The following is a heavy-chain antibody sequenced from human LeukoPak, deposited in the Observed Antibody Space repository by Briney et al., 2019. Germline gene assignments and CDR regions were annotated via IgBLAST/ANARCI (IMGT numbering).Heavy chain of an antibody. CDR2: INWNGGST. Sequence: PVGSLRLSCAASGFTFDDYGMSWVRQAPGKGLEWVSGINWNGGSTGYADSVKGRFTISRDNAKNSLYLQMNSLRAEDTALYYCARDGVVVVPAAFDYWGQGTLVTASS. V-gene: IGHV3-20*04. CDR1: GFTFDDYG. CDR3: ARDGVVVVPAAFDY. J-gene: IGHJ4*02. D-gene: IGHD2-2*01.